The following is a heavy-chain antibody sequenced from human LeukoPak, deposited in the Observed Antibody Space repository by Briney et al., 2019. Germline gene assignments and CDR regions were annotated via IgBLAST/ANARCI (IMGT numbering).Heavy chain of an antibody. CDR3: ARGARAGYNLEPFDY. D-gene: IGHD5-24*01. Sequence: PLETLSLTCTVSGGSMSSYYWSWIRQPPGKGLEWVGYIYYSGSTKYNPSLKSRVTISVDTSKNQFSLKLSSVTAADTAVYYCARGARAGYNLEPFDYWGQGTLVTVSS. V-gene: IGHV4-59*08. CDR2: IYYSGST. CDR1: GGSMSSYY. J-gene: IGHJ4*02.